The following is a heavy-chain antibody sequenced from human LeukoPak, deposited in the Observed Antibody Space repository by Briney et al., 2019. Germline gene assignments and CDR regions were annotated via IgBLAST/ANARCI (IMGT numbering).Heavy chain of an antibody. CDR3: ARRVGGQSSSWFMDY. CDR1: GGSFSGYY. D-gene: IGHD6-13*01. V-gene: IGHV4-34*01. Sequence: SETLSLTCAVYGGSFSGYYWSWIRQPPGKGLEWIGEINHSGSTNYNPSLKSRVTISVDTSKNQFSLKLSSVTAADTAVYYCARRVGGQSSSWFMDYWGQGTLVTVSS. CDR2: INHSGST. J-gene: IGHJ4*02.